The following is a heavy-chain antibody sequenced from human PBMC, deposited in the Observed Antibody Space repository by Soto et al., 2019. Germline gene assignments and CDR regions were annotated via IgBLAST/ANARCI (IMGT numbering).Heavy chain of an antibody. CDR1: GYTFTSYG. CDR3: ARGRQSPNWGYYYCYGMDV. J-gene: IGHJ6*02. Sequence: QVQLVQSGAEVKKPGASVKVSCKASGYTFTSYGISWVRQAPGQGLEWMGWISAYNGNTNYAQKRQGRVTMTTDTSTSTAYMELRSLRSDDTAVYYCARGRQSPNWGYYYCYGMDVWGQGTTVTVSS. V-gene: IGHV1-18*01. D-gene: IGHD7-27*01. CDR2: ISAYNGNT.